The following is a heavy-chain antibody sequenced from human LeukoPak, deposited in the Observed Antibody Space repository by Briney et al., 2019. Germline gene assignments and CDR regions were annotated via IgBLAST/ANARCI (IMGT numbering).Heavy chain of an antibody. D-gene: IGHD2-2*01. CDR1: GGTFSSYA. CDR3: ARDGSSTVVYGMDV. CDR2: IIPIFGTA. V-gene: IGHV1-69*13. J-gene: IGHJ6*02. Sequence: ASVKVSCKASGGTFSSYAISWVRQAPGQGLEWMGGIIPIFGTANYARKFQGRVTITADESTSTAYMELSSLRSEDTAVYYCARDGSSTVVYGMDVWGQGTTVTVSS.